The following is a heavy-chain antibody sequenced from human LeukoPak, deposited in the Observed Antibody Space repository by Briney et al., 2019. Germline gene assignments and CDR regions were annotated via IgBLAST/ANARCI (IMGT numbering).Heavy chain of an antibody. J-gene: IGHJ4*02. CDR3: ARDFGYYDSSGYLPDY. V-gene: IGHV3-33*01. D-gene: IGHD3-22*01. CDR1: GFTFSSYG. Sequence: GRSLRLSCAASGFTFSSYGMHWVRQAPGKGLEWVAVIWYDGSNKYYADSVKGRFTISRDNSKNTLYLQMNSLRAEDTVVYYCARDFGYYDSSGYLPDYWGQGTLVTVSS. CDR2: IWYDGSNK.